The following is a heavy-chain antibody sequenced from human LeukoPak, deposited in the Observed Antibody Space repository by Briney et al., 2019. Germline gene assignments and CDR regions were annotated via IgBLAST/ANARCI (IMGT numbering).Heavy chain of an antibody. V-gene: IGHV3-30-3*01. J-gene: IGHJ5*02. D-gene: IGHD2-2*01. CDR1: GFTFSSYA. CDR2: ISYDGSNK. CDR3: ARGSRVVPAARAKLDWFDP. Sequence: GSLRLSCAASGFTFSSYAMHWVRQAPGKGLEWVAVISYDGSNKYYADSVKGRFTISRDNSKNTLYLQMNSLRAEDTAVYYCARGSRVVPAARAKLDWFDPWGQGTLVTVSS.